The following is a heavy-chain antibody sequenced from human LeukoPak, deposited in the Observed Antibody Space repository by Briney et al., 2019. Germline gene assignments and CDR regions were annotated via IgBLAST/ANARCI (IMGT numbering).Heavy chain of an antibody. J-gene: IGHJ4*02. Sequence: PGGSLRLSCAASGFTFSSSAMSWVRQAPGKGLEWVSAISNNGGYTNYADSVQGRFTISRDNSKSTLCLQMNSLRAEDTAVYYCAKQLGYRSDGSCYFPYWGQGTLVTVSS. CDR1: GFTFSSSA. CDR3: AKQLGYRSDGSCYFPY. D-gene: IGHD2-15*01. CDR2: ISNNGGYT. V-gene: IGHV3-23*01.